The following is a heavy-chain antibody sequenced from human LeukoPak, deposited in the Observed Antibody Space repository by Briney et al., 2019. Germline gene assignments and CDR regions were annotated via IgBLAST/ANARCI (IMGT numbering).Heavy chain of an antibody. CDR2: IWYDGSNK. Sequence: PGRSLRHSCAASGFTFSSYGMHWVRQAPGKGLEWVAVIWYDGSNKYYADSVKGRFTISRDNSKNTLYLQMNSLRAEDTAVYYCARDRYYDSSGYYFDYWGQGTLVTVSS. CDR3: ARDRYYDSSGYYFDY. D-gene: IGHD3-22*01. V-gene: IGHV3-33*01. J-gene: IGHJ4*02. CDR1: GFTFSSYG.